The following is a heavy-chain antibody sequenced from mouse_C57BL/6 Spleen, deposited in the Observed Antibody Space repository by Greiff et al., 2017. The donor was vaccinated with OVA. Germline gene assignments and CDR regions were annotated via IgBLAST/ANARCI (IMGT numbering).Heavy chain of an antibody. Sequence: QVQLQQSGAELVRPGSSVKLSCKASGYTFTSYWMHWVKQRPIQGLEWIGNIDPSDSETHYNQKFKDKATLTVDKSSSTAYTQLSSLTSEDSAVYYGAREAPYYYGTYEFAYWGQGTLVTVSA. D-gene: IGHD1-1*01. CDR3: AREAPYYYGTYEFAY. V-gene: IGHV1-52*01. CDR1: GYTFTSYW. J-gene: IGHJ3*01. CDR2: IDPSDSET.